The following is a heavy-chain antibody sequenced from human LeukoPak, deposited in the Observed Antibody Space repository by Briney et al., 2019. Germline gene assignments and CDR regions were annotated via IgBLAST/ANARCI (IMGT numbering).Heavy chain of an antibody. CDR2: ISSSSSYI. J-gene: IGHJ6*03. CDR1: GFTFSSYS. V-gene: IGHV3-21*01. CDR3: ARRIAARLYYYYMDV. D-gene: IGHD6-6*01. Sequence: GGSLRLSCAASGFTFSSYSRNWVRQAPGKGLEWVSSISSSSSYIYYADSVKGRFTISRDNAKNSLYLQMNSLRAEDTAVYYCARRIAARLYYYYMDVWGKGTTVTVSS.